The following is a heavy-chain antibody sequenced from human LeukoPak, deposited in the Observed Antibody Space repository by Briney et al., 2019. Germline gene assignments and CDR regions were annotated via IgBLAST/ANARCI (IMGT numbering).Heavy chain of an antibody. CDR3: AKDNSMVRGVCYFDY. Sequence: PGGSPRLSCAASGFTFSSYAMSWVRQAPGKGLEWVSAISGSGGSTYYADSVKGRFTISRDNSKNTLYLQMNSLRAEDTAVYYCAKDNSMVRGVCYFDYWGQGTLVTVSS. D-gene: IGHD3-10*01. V-gene: IGHV3-23*01. CDR2: ISGSGGST. CDR1: GFTFSSYA. J-gene: IGHJ4*02.